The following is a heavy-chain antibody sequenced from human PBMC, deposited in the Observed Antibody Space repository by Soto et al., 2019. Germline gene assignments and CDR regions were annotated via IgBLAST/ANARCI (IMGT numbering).Heavy chain of an antibody. J-gene: IGHJ4*02. V-gene: IGHV4-34*01. Sequence: QVQLQQWGAGLLKPSETLSLTCAVYGGSFSGYYWSWIRQPPGKGLEWIGEINHSGSTNYNPSLKSRVTISVDTSKNQFSLKLSSVTAADTAVYYCATGANREIRLRFLEWSKIFYYFDYWGQGTLVTVSS. CDR3: ATGANREIRLRFLEWSKIFYYFDY. CDR1: GGSFSGYY. D-gene: IGHD3-3*01. CDR2: INHSGST.